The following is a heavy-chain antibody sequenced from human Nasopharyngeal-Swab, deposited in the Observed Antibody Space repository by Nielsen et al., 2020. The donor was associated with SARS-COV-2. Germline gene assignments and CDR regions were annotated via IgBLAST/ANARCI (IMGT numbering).Heavy chain of an antibody. J-gene: IGHJ4*02. D-gene: IGHD6-19*01. CDR3: AKGRNRILVTGTLFDY. V-gene: IGHV3-23*01. Sequence: GGSLRPSCAASGFAYNNYAMTWVRQAPGKGLEWVSVISGSGDTTYYADSVKGRFTISRDNSKNTLYLQMNSLTAEDTAVYFCAKGRNRILVTGTLFDYWGQGTLVTVSS. CDR2: ISGSGDTT. CDR1: GFAYNNYA.